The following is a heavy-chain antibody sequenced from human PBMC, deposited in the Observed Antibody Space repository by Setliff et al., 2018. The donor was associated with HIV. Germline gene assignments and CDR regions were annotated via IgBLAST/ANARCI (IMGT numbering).Heavy chain of an antibody. V-gene: IGHV3-7*01. D-gene: IGHD1-1*01. CDR1: GFTFSSYW. CDR3: ARARGTNWPFDY. Sequence: GGSLRLSCAASGFTFSSYWMSWVRQAPGKGLEWVANINQNGREKYYVDSVKGRFTISRDNAKDSLYLQMNSLRGEDTAVYYCARARGTNWPFDYWGQGTLVTVSS. J-gene: IGHJ4*02. CDR2: INQNGREK.